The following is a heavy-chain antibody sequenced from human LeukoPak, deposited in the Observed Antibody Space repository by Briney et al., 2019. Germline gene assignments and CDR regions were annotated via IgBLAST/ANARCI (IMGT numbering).Heavy chain of an antibody. D-gene: IGHD3-22*01. Sequence: ASVKVSCKASGYTFTSYGISWVRQAPGQGLEWMGWISACNGNTNYAQKLQGRVTMTTDTSTSTAYMELRSLRSDDTAVYYCARVKHYYDSSGYYIDYWGQGTLVTVSS. CDR1: GYTFTSYG. V-gene: IGHV1-18*01. CDR2: ISACNGNT. J-gene: IGHJ4*02. CDR3: ARVKHYYDSSGYYIDY.